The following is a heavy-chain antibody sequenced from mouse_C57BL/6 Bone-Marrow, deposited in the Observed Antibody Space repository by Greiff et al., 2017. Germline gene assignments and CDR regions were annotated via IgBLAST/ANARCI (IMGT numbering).Heavy chain of an antibody. CDR1: GYAFTNYL. V-gene: IGHV1-54*01. CDR3: ARRTTVVGFDY. CDR2: INPGSGGT. Sequence: VQLQQSGAELVRPGTSVKVSCKASGYAFTNYLIEWVKQRPGQGLEWIGVINPGSGGTNYNEKFKGKATLTADKSSSTAYMQLSSLTSEDSAVYFCARRTTVVGFDYWGQGTTLTVSS. J-gene: IGHJ2*01. D-gene: IGHD1-1*01.